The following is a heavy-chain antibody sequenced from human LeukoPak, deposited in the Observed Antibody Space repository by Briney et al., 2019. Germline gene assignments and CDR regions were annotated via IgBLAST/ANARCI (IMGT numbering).Heavy chain of an antibody. CDR2: IKNDGSET. D-gene: IGHD6-13*01. CDR1: GFNFRDHW. CDR3: ARDGYSSSWFDY. Sequence: PGGSLRLSCAVSGFNFRDHWMDWVRQAPGKGLEWVGHIKNDGSETYYLDSLKGRFSISRDNTNNALYLQMNSLRVEDTAVYYCARDGYSSSWFDYWGQGTLVTVSS. J-gene: IGHJ4*02. V-gene: IGHV3-7*03.